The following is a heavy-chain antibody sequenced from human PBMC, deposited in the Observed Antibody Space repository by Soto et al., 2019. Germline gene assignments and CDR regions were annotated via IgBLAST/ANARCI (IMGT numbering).Heavy chain of an antibody. CDR1: GFTFSSYS. J-gene: IGHJ4*02. Sequence: EVQLVESGGGLVKPGGSLRLSCAASGFTFSSYSMNWVRQAPGKGLEWVSSISSSSSYIYYADSVKGRFTISRDNAKNSLYLQMNSLRAEDTAVYYCARDVVSDCSSTSCYFDYWGQGTLVTVSS. D-gene: IGHD2-2*01. CDR2: ISSSSSYI. V-gene: IGHV3-21*01. CDR3: ARDVVSDCSSTSCYFDY.